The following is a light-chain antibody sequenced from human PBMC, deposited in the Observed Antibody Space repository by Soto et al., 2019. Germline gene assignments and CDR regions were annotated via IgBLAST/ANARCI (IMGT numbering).Light chain of an antibody. Sequence: QSVLTQPASVSGSPGQSITISCTGSSSDVGLYNYVSWYQQHPGKAPKLMIYDVKDRPSGVSDRFSGSKSGNTASLTISGLQADDEADYFCSSYTSDTTHVVFGGGTKVTVL. V-gene: IGLV2-14*03. CDR3: SSYTSDTTHVV. CDR1: SSDVGLYNY. CDR2: DVK. J-gene: IGLJ2*01.